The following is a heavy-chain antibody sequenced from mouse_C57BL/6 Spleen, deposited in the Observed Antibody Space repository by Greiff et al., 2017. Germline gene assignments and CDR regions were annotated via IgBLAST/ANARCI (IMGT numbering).Heavy chain of an antibody. CDR3: ARGNYDYDGPYFDY. CDR1: GYAFSRYW. CDR2: IYPGDGDT. J-gene: IGHJ2*01. Sequence: QVQLKQPGAELVKPGASVKISCKASGYAFSRYWMNWVKQRPGKGLEWIGQIYPGDGDTNYNGKFKGKATLTADKSSSTAYMQLSSLTSEDSAVYFCARGNYDYDGPYFDYWGQGTTLTVSS. D-gene: IGHD2-4*01. V-gene: IGHV1-80*01.